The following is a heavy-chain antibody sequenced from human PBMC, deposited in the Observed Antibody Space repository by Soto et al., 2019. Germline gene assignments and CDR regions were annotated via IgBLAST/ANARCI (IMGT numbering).Heavy chain of an antibody. V-gene: IGHV3-30*18. CDR3: AKDRRRGCYGYDAFDM. D-gene: IGHD5-18*01. CDR1: RLTFSSYG. CDR2: ISYDESKK. J-gene: IGHJ3*02. Sequence: QVQLVESGGGVVQPGMSLRLSCGASRLTFSSYGMHWVRQAPGKGLEWVALISYDESKKYYADSVKGRFTISRDNSKNTLYLQMDSLRAEDTAVYYCAKDRRRGCYGYDAFDMWGQGTMLTVSS.